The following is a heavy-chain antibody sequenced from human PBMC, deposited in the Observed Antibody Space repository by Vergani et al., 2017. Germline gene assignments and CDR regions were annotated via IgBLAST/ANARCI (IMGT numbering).Heavy chain of an antibody. J-gene: IGHJ5*02. Sequence: QVQLQESGPGLVKSSETLSLTCSVSFDSIRNLYCNWIRQPPGRELEWIGSIHYSENTNYNPSLKTRVTISLDTSKNQFSLTLTAVTAADTAVYYCASDTHSGQRADRWGQGILVTVTS. CDR1: FDSIRNLY. CDR2: IHYSENT. CDR3: ASDTHSGQRADR. D-gene: IGHD6-19*01. V-gene: IGHV4-59*11.